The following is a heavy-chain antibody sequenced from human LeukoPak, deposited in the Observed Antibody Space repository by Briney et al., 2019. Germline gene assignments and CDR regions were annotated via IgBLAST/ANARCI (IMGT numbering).Heavy chain of an antibody. CDR3: ARAGEYYGSGSYPATEFDY. D-gene: IGHD3-10*01. J-gene: IGHJ4*02. V-gene: IGHV1-2*02. CDR1: GGTFSSYA. Sequence: ASVKVSCKASGGTFSSYAISWVRQAPGQGLEWMGWINPNSGGTNYAQKFQGRVTMTRDTSITTAYMELSRLRSDDTAVYYCARAGEYYGSGSYPATEFDYWGQGTLVTVSS. CDR2: INPNSGGT.